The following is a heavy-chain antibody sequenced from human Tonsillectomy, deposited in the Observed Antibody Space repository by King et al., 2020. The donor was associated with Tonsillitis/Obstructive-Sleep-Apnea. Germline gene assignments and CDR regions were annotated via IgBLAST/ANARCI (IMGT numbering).Heavy chain of an antibody. CDR1: GFTFSSYA. D-gene: IGHD4-17*01. CDR3: ARGGGDYGDYVDY. CDR2: ISYDGSNK. V-gene: IGHV3-30*01. J-gene: IGHJ4*02. Sequence: QLVQSGGGVVQPGRSLRLSCAASGFTFSSYAMHWVRQAPGKGLEWVAVISYDGSNKYYADSVKGRFTISRDNSKNTLYLQMNSLRAEDTAVYYCARGGGDYGDYVDYWGQGTLVTVSS.